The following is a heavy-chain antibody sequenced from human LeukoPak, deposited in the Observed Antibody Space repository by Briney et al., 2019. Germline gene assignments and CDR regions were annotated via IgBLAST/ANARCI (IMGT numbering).Heavy chain of an antibody. V-gene: IGHV4-61*02. CDR1: GVSITSGSYY. Sequence: SETLSLTCSVSGVSITSGSYYWGWIRQSAGKRLEWIGRVHSSGDIYHNAAFRSRAAVSGDASKNQFSLQLNSVTAADTAVYYCARGASPKDAVFFDYWGQGALITVSS. J-gene: IGHJ4*02. D-gene: IGHD3-16*01. CDR2: VHSSGDI. CDR3: ARGASPKDAVFFDY.